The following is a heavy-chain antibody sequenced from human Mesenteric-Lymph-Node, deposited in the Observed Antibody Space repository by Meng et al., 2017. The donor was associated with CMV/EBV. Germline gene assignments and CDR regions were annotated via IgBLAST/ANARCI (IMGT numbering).Heavy chain of an antibody. Sequence: GESLKISCAASGFTLSAYWMHWVRQAPGKGLEWVSRISTDGRGASYADSVKGRFTISRDNAKNTLYLQMNSLRDEDTATYYCVRSYCITTGCYGWFDPWGQGTLVTVS. V-gene: IGHV3-74*01. CDR3: VRSYCITTGCYGWFDP. CDR2: ISTDGRGA. J-gene: IGHJ5*02. CDR1: GFTLSAYW. D-gene: IGHD2/OR15-2a*01.